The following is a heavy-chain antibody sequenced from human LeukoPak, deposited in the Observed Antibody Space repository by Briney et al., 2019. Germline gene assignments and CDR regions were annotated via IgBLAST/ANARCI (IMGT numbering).Heavy chain of an antibody. Sequence: SETLSLTCTVSGGSISSGSYYWSWIRQPAGKGLEWIGRIYTSGSTNYNPSLKSRVTMSVDTSKNQFSLKLSSVTAADTAVYYCASSLIWSGYLAPDAFDIWGQGTMVTVSS. D-gene: IGHD3-3*01. V-gene: IGHV4-61*02. CDR2: IYTSGST. J-gene: IGHJ3*02. CDR1: GGSISSGSYY. CDR3: ASSLIWSGYLAPDAFDI.